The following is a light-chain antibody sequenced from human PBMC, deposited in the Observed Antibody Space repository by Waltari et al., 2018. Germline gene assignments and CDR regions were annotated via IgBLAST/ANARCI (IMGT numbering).Light chain of an antibody. V-gene: IGKV3-20*01. CDR3: QKYGRLPAT. CDR1: QSVGRT. CDR2: DAS. Sequence: EIVLTQPPGTLSLSPGERATLSCRASQSVGRTLAWYQQKPGQAPRLLIYDASTRATGIPDRFSGTGFGTDFSLTISRLEPEDFAVYYCQKYGRLPATFGQGTTVEIK. J-gene: IGKJ1*01.